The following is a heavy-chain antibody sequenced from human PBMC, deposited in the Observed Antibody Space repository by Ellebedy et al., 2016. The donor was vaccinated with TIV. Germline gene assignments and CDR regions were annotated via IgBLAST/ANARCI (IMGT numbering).Heavy chain of an antibody. D-gene: IGHD2-21*01. J-gene: IGHJ4*02. CDR3: VKQGNCGGDCYPED. V-gene: IGHV3-43*02. Sequence: GESLKISXVASGFTFNDYAMCWVRQAPGKGLEWVSGISHSGETPYYPVSAKGRFNISRDNSKNSLYLQMNSLGTGDTAFYYCVKQGNCGGDCYPEDWGQGTLVSVSS. CDR1: GFTFNDYA. CDR2: ISHSGETP.